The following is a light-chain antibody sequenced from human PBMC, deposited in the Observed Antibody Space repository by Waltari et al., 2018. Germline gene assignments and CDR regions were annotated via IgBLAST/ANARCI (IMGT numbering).Light chain of an antibody. CDR2: DIT. V-gene: IGLV2-14*03. Sequence: QPALTQPASVSGSPGQSITISCTGSSSDIGGYDYVSWYQQHPGKAPKLIIYDITKRPSVISSRFSGSKSGNTASLTISGLQAEDQADDYCSSYTTNKTPVIGGGTKVTVL. CDR3: SSYTTNKTPV. CDR1: SSDIGGYDY. J-gene: IGLJ2*01.